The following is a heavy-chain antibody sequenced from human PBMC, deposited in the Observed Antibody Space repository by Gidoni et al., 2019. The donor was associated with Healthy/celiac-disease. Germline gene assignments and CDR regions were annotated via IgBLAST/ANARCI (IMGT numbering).Heavy chain of an antibody. CDR3: AKESWTTVTNPYSGSYYDI. V-gene: IGHV3-23*01. CDR1: GFTFSSYA. Sequence: EVQLLESGGGLVQPGGSLRLSCAASGFTFSSYAMSWVRQAPGKGLEWVSAISGSGGSTYYADSVKGRFTISRDNSKNTLHLQMNSLRAEDTAVYYCAKESWTTVTNPYSGSYYDIWGQGTMVTVSS. CDR2: ISGSGGST. D-gene: IGHD1-26*01. J-gene: IGHJ3*02.